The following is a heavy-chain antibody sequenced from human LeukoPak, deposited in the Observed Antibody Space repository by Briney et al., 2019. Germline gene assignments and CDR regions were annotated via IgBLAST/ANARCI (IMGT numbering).Heavy chain of an antibody. D-gene: IGHD3-16*01. Sequence: SETLSLTCTVSGTSFSNDYWSWVRQAPGKGLEWIGYIYHNGRTSYSPSLKSRITMPMDTSQKKFSLNVIAVTAADTAVYYCARASEGIGYFDTWGRGSLVTVSS. V-gene: IGHV4-59*01. CDR3: ARASEGIGYFDT. CDR2: IYHNGRT. CDR1: GTSFSNDY. J-gene: IGHJ4*02.